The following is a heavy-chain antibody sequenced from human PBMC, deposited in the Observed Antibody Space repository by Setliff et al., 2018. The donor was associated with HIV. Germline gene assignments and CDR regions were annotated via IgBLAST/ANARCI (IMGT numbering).Heavy chain of an antibody. CDR3: ARDRHYSGLGSYGP. CDR1: GGSFSNYR. J-gene: IGHJ5*02. D-gene: IGHD3-10*01. Sequence: SETLSLTCTLFGGSFSNYRWSWIRQPAGRGLEWIGRIYRSGTTDYKPSPKSRVSMSLDTSRNQFSLKLTSVTAEDTAVYYCARDRHYSGLGSYGPWGPGILVTVSS. V-gene: IGHV4-4*07. CDR2: IYRSGTT.